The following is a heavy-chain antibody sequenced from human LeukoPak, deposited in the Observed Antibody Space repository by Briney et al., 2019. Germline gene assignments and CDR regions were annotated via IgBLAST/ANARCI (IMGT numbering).Heavy chain of an antibody. CDR2: INPNSGGT. J-gene: IGHJ6*02. CDR1: GYTLTGYY. Sequence: ASVKVSCKASGYTLTGYYMHWVRQAPGQGLEWMGWINPNSGGTNYAQKFQGRVTMTRDTSISTAYMELSRLRSDDTAVYYCARDEVATILGVRNYYYGMDVWGQGTTVTVSS. D-gene: IGHD5-12*01. V-gene: IGHV1-2*02. CDR3: ARDEVATILGVRNYYYGMDV.